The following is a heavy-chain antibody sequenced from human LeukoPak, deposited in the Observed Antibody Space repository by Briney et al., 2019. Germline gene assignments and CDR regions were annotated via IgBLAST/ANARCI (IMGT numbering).Heavy chain of an antibody. CDR1: GLTVGGYA. V-gene: IGHV3-30*04. CDR3: ARDRGSGWYFDY. J-gene: IGHJ4*02. Sequence: GGSLGLCGAPSGLTVGGYAMHWVRQTPGRGQEWVAVVSSDGSNKYYADSVKGRFTISRDNSKNTLYLQMNSLRAEDAAVYYCARDRGSGWYFDYWGQGTLVTVSS. D-gene: IGHD6-19*01. CDR2: VSSDGSNK.